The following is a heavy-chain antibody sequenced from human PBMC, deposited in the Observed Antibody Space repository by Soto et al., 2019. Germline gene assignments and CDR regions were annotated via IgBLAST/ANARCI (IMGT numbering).Heavy chain of an antibody. CDR3: ARDRDSGGWYAAFGY. CDR2: IGGSGTTI. D-gene: IGHD6-19*01. V-gene: IGHV3-48*03. CDR1: GFTFSTFE. J-gene: IGHJ4*02. Sequence: EVQLVESGGGLVQPGGSLRLSCTASGFTFSTFEMNWVRQTPEKGLEWLAYIGGSGTTIYYADSVKGRFTISRDNAKNSLFRQMNSLRAEDTAVYYCARDRDSGGWYAAFGYWGQGTLVTVSS.